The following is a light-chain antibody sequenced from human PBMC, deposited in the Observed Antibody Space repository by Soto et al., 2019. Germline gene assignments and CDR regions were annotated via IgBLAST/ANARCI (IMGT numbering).Light chain of an antibody. V-gene: IGKV1-5*03. CDR3: QQYATYSWT. CDR2: KAS. Sequence: IQMTQSPSSLSASVGDRVTITCRASQSISSWLAWYQQKPGKAPSLVIYKASTLQSGVPSRFSGSGYGTDFTLTISSLQPDDFATYYCQQYATYSWTFGQGTKVDIK. CDR1: QSISSW. J-gene: IGKJ1*01.